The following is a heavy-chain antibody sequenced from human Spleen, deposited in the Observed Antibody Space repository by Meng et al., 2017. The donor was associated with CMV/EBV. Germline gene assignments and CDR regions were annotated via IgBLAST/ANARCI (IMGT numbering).Heavy chain of an antibody. D-gene: IGHD3-9*01. V-gene: IGHV1-18*01. Sequence: YPYISYGTIRVRQAPGKGHEWRGWISGYNGRTTYAQSFQGRLTLTTDTSTSTAYMELRNLIYDDTAVYFCARVYYDIKEHEYGCFDPWGQGTLVTVSS. J-gene: IGHJ5*02. CDR3: ARVYYDIKEHEYGCFDP. CDR1: YPYISYG. CDR2: ISGYNGRT.